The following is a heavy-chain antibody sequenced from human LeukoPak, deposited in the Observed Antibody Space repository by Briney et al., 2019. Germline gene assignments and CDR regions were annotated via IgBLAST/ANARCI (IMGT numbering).Heavy chain of an antibody. CDR3: ARVGTSSGIAVAGPVFDY. V-gene: IGHV1-2*02. J-gene: IGHJ4*02. Sequence: ASVKVSCKASGYTFTGYYMHWVRQAPGQGLEWMGWINPNSGGTNYAQKFQGRVTMTRDTSISTAYMELSRLRSDDTAAYYCARVGTSSGIAVAGPVFDYWGQGTLVTVSS. CDR2: INPNSGGT. D-gene: IGHD6-19*01. CDR1: GYTFTGYY.